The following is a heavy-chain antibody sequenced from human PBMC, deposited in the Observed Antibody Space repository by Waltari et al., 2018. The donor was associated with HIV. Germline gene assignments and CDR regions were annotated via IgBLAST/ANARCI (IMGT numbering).Heavy chain of an antibody. CDR2: LYNEGRT. V-gene: IGHV3-53*01. CDR3: ARMKRSYGSGQARYFYFGMDV. CDR1: GLSVSDIY. Sequence: EVQLVESEGGLVQPGGSLRPPFPALGLSVSDIYITGARRAPGKGLQWVSVLYNEGRTQYIDSVKGRLTIFRDNSKNALYLQMNSLRVDDTAVYYCARMKRSYGSGQARYFYFGMDVWGQGTTVIVSS. D-gene: IGHD3-10*01. J-gene: IGHJ6*02.